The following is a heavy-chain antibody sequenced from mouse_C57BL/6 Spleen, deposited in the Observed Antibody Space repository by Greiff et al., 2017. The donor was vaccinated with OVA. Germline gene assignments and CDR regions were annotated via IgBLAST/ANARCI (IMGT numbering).Heavy chain of an antibody. V-gene: IGHV10-1*01. CDR3: VRHGDYDGAWFAY. Sequence: EVQLVESGGGLVQPKGSLKLSCAASGFSFNTYAMNWVRQAPGKGLEWVARIRSKSNNYATYYADSVKDRFTISRDDSESMLYLQMNNLKTEETAMYYCVRHGDYDGAWFAYWGQGTLVTVSA. J-gene: IGHJ3*01. D-gene: IGHD2-4*01. CDR1: GFSFNTYA. CDR2: IRSKSNNYAT.